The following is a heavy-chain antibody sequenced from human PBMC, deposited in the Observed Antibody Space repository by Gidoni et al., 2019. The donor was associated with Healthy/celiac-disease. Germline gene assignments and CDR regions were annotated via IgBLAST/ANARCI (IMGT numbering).Heavy chain of an antibody. V-gene: IGHV4-39*01. CDR3: ARQTVRDYFDY. J-gene: IGHJ4*02. CDR2: LYYSGST. CDR1: GGSISSSSYY. Sequence: QLQLQESGPGLVKPSETLSLTCTVSGGSISSSSYYWGWIRQPPGKGLEWIGSLYYSGSTYYNPSLKSRVTISVDTSKNQFSLKLSSVTAADTAVYYCARQTVRDYFDYWGQGTLVTVSS.